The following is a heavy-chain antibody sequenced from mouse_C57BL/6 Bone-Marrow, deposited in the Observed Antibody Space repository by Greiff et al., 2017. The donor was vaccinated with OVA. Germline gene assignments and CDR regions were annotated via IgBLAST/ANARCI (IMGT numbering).Heavy chain of an antibody. Sequence: EVKVEESGGGLVQPGGSLKLSCAASGFTFSDYYMYWVRQTPEKRLEWVAYISTGGGSTYYPDTVKGRFTISRDNASSTLYLQMSRLKTEDTAMYYCARQGDDGYYSFAYWGQGTLVTVSA. J-gene: IGHJ3*01. CDR1: GFTFSDYY. V-gene: IGHV5-12*01. CDR2: ISTGGGST. D-gene: IGHD2-3*01. CDR3: ARQGDDGYYSFAY.